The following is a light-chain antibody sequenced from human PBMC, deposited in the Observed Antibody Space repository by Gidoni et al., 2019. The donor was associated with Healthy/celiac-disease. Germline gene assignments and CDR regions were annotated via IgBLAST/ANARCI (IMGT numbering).Light chain of an antibody. J-gene: IGKJ2*01. CDR1: QSVLYSSNNKKD. CDR2: WAS. CDR3: QQYYSTPYT. Sequence: DIVMTQSPDSLAVSLGERATINCKSSQSVLYSSNNKKDLAWYQQKPGQPPKLLIYWASTRESGVPDRFSGSGSGTDFTLTISSLQAEDVAVYYCQQYYSTPYTFXPXTKLGIK. V-gene: IGKV4-1*01.